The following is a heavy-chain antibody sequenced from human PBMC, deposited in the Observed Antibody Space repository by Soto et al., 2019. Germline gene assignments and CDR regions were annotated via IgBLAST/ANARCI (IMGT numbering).Heavy chain of an antibody. CDR3: ARCDSSGWVDY. D-gene: IGHD6-19*01. Sequence: QVQLQQWGAGLLKPSETMSLTCAVYGGSFSGYYWSRNRQRPGKGLEWIAEINHSGSTSYNPSLKSRVRISVDTSKNQFSLQLSSVTAADTAVYYCARCDSSGWVDYWGQGTLVTVSS. J-gene: IGHJ4*02. CDR2: INHSGST. V-gene: IGHV4-34*01. CDR1: GGSFSGYY.